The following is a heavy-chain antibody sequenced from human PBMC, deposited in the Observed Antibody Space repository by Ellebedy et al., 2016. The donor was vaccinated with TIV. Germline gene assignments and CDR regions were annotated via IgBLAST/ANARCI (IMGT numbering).Heavy chain of an antibody. V-gene: IGHV4-59*08. Sequence: SETLSLTCTVSGGSISSYYWSWIRQPPGKGLEWIGYIYYSGSTNYNPSLKSRVTISVDTSKNQFSLKLSSVTAADTAVYYCARNHCSGGSCYSEYFQHWGQGTLVTVSS. CDR1: GGSISSYY. J-gene: IGHJ1*01. CDR2: IYYSGST. D-gene: IGHD2-15*01. CDR3: ARNHCSGGSCYSEYFQH.